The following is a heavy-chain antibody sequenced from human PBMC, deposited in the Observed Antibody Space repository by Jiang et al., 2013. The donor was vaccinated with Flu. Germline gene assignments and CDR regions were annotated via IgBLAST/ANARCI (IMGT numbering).Heavy chain of an antibody. CDR3: ARVGRGLNXPAYYYYYGMDV. J-gene: IGHJ6*02. CDR1: GYNFNIYD. D-gene: IGHD3-10*01. Sequence: GAEVKKPGASVKVSCKASGYNFNIYDITWVRQVPGQGLEWMGWISGYSGKAHYAQKFQGRVTMTTDTSTNTSYMELRSLLSAETAVYYCARVGRGLNXPAYYYYYGMDVWGQGTTVTVSS. V-gene: IGHV1-18*01. CDR2: ISGYSGKA.